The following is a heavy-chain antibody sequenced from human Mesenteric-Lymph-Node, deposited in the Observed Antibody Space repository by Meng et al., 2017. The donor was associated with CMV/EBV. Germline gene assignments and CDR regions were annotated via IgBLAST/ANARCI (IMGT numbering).Heavy chain of an antibody. V-gene: IGHV3-23*01. CDR1: GFTFSSYA. Sequence: GESLKISCAASGFTFSSYAMSWVRQAPGKGLEWVSAISGSGGSTYYAGSVKGRFTTSRDNSKNTLYLQMNSLRAEDTAVYYCARVYYYDDSGYSKFDYWGQGTLVTVSS. CDR3: ARVYYYDDSGYSKFDY. D-gene: IGHD3-22*01. CDR2: ISGSGGST. J-gene: IGHJ4*02.